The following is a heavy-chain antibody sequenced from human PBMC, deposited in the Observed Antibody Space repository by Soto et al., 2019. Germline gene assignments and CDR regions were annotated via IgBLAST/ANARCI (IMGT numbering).Heavy chain of an antibody. V-gene: IGHV3-13*01. Sequence: GSLRLSCAASGFTFSSYDMHWVRQATGKGLEWVSAIGTAGDTYYPGSVKGRFTISRENAKNSLYLQMNSLRAGDTAVYYCARALKFSRGMDVWGQGTTVTVSS. CDR3: ARALKFSRGMDV. CDR2: IGTAGDT. J-gene: IGHJ6*02. CDR1: GFTFSSYD.